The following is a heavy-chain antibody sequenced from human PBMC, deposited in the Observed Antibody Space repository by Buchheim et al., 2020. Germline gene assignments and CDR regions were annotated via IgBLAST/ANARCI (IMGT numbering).Heavy chain of an antibody. CDR1: GGSISSSSYY. J-gene: IGHJ4*02. D-gene: IGHD3-10*01. CDR2: IYYSGST. V-gene: IGHV4-39*07. Sequence: QLQLQESGPGLVKPSETLSLTCTVSGGSISSSSYYWGWIRQPPGKGLEWIGSIYYSGSTYYNPSLKSRVTLSVATSQNQFSLILSSVTAADTAVYYCARDPTLLVSAPGGFDFWGQGTL. CDR3: ARDPTLLVSAPGGFDF.